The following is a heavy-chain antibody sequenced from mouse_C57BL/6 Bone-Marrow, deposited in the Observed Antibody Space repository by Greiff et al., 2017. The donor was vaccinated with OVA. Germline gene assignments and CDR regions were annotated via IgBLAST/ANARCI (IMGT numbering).Heavy chain of an antibody. V-gene: IGHV5-6*01. CDR1: GFTFSSYG. CDR2: ISSGGSYT. J-gene: IGHJ3*01. CDR3: ARRYDYFAY. D-gene: IGHD2-4*01. Sequence: EVQRVESGGDLVKPGGSLKLSCAASGFTFSSYGMSWVRQTPDKRLEWVATISSGGSYTYYPDSVKGRFTISRANAKNTLYLQMSSLKSEDTAMYYCARRYDYFAYWGQGTLVTVSA.